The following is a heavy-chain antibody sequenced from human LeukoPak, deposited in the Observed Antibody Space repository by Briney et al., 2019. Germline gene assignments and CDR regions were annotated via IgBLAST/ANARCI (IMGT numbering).Heavy chain of an antibody. CDR1: GFTFSSYG. V-gene: IGHV3-33*01. CDR2: AYADGDRK. D-gene: IGHD3-22*01. CDR3: ATGGYMHYDH. J-gene: IGHJ4*02. Sequence: GGSLRLSCAASGFTFSSYGLHWVRQGPGKGLEWVAVAYADGDRKFYVDSVKGRFTISRDNSKNTFYLQMDSLRAEDTAIYYCATGGYMHYDHWGQGTLVTVSS.